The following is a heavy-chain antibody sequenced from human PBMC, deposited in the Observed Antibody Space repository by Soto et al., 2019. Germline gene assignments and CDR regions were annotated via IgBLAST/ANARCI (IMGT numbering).Heavy chain of an antibody. J-gene: IGHJ5*01. CDR3: ARHSSYYYDSSAYYDS. CDR2: IYHGGNT. CDR1: GAPISTGNW. Sequence: QVHLQESGPGLVQSSGTLSLTCGVSGAPISTGNWWTWVRQPPGKGLEWIGEIYHGGNTNYRPSLKSRVTISVEKAKTQFSLRLSSVTAADTAVYYCARHSSYYYDSSAYYDSWGQGALVTVSS. V-gene: IGHV4-4*02. D-gene: IGHD3-22*01.